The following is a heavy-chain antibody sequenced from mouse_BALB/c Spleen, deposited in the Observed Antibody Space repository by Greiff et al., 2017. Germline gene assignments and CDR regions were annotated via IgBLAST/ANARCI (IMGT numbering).Heavy chain of an antibody. CDR3: AREGLLRRDAMDY. J-gene: IGHJ4*01. CDR2: ISSGGSYT. CDR1: GFTFSSYA. Sequence: EVKVVESGGGLVKPGGSLKLSCAASGFTFSSYAMSWVRQTPEKRLEWVATISSGGSYTYYPDSVKGRFTISRDNAKNTLYLQMSSLRSEDKAMYYCAREGLLRRDAMDYWGQGTSVTVSS. V-gene: IGHV5-9-3*01. D-gene: IGHD1-2*01.